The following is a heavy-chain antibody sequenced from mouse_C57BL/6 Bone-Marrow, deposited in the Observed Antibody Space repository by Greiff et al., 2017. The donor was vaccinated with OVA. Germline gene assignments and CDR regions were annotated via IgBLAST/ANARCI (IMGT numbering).Heavy chain of an antibody. CDR1: GYTFTSYW. D-gene: IGHD2-3*01. CDR2: IDPSGSYT. V-gene: IGHV1-69*01. J-gene: IGHJ3*01. CDR3: ARGDGMFWVAY. Sequence: VKLQQPGAELVMPGASVKLSCKASGYTFTSYWMHWVKQRPGQGLEWIGEIDPSGSYTNYNQKFKGKSTLTVDKSSSTAYMQLSSLTSEDSAVYYCARGDGMFWVAYWCRGTRVTVSA.